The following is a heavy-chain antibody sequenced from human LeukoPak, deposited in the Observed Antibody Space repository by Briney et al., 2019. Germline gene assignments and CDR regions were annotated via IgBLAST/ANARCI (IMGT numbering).Heavy chain of an antibody. V-gene: IGHV3-64*01. CDR2: ISSDGGST. J-gene: IGHJ4*02. CDR1: GFTFSSYA. D-gene: IGHD2-2*01. Sequence: QSGGSLRLSCAVSGFTFSSYAMHWVRQAPGKGLEYVSAISSDGGSTYYAYSVKGRFTISRDNSKNTLYLQMGSLRAEDMAVYYCARVYCSSTSCYHFDYWGQGTLVTVSS. CDR3: ARVYCSSTSCYHFDY.